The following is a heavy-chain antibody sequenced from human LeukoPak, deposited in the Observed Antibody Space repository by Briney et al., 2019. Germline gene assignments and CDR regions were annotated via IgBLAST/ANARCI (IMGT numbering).Heavy chain of an antibody. CDR1: GFRFTSFG. J-gene: IGHJ5*02. CDR2: ISNYFGVT. V-gene: IGHV1-18*04. D-gene: IGHD4-11*01. CDR3: ARDSDYSGNGNGDWFDP. Sequence: ASVKVSCKASGFRFTSFGVSWVRQAPGQGLEWMGWISNYFGVTHYAEKFEDRVTMTTDTSTATAYMELRSLRYDDTAIYYCARDSDYSGNGNGDWFDPWGQGTVVTVSS.